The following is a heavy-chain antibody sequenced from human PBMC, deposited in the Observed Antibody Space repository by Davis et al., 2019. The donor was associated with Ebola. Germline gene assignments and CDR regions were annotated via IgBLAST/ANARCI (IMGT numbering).Heavy chain of an antibody. CDR1: GLTFSSYR. J-gene: IGHJ6*02. D-gene: IGHD3-22*01. CDR2: ISRSSSTI. Sequence: PGGSLRLSCTASGLTFSSYRMNWVRQAPGKGLEWVSYISRSSSTIYYADSVKGRFTTSRDNAKDSLYLQMNSLRDEDTAVYYCVKSVVIILDYGMDVWGQGTTVTVSS. CDR3: VKSVVIILDYGMDV. V-gene: IGHV3-48*02.